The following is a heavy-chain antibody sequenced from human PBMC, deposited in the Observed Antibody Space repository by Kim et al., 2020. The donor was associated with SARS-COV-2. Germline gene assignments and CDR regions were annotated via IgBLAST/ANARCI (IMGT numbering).Heavy chain of an antibody. V-gene: IGHV3-23*01. J-gene: IGHJ6*02. CDR3: AKDLYGGKQHHCSSTSCPWGMDV. CDR2: IRGSGGST. D-gene: IGHD2-2*01. Sequence: GGSLRLSCAASGFTFSSYAMSWVRQAPGKGLEWVSAIRGSGGSTYYADSVKGRFTISRDNSKNTLYLQMNSLRAEDTAVYYCAKDLYGGKQHHCSSTSCPWGMDVWGQGTTVTVSS. CDR1: GFTFSSYA.